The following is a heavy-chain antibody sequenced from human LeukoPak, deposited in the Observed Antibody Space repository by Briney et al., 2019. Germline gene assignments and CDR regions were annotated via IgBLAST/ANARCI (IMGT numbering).Heavy chain of an antibody. D-gene: IGHD2-15*01. CDR3: ARSQCSGGSCYSPIYYYYMDV. Sequence: ASVTVSCKASGYTFTSYGISWVRQAPGQGLEWMGWISAYNGNTNYAQKLQGRVTMTTDTSTSTAYMELRSLRSDDTAVYYCARSQCSGGSCYSPIYYYYMDVWGKGTTVTVSS. CDR2: ISAYNGNT. CDR1: GYTFTSYG. J-gene: IGHJ6*03. V-gene: IGHV1-18*01.